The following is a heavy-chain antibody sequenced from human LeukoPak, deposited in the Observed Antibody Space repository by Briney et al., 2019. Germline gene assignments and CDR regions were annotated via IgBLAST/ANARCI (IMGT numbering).Heavy chain of an antibody. Sequence: PSETLSLTCTVSGGSINGGDYYWSWIRQPPGKGLEWIGYIYYSGSAYYNPSLRSRVAISVDTSRNQLSLKLSSVTAADTALYYCARRRYYDGSGYLEWGQGTLLSVSS. D-gene: IGHD3-22*01. J-gene: IGHJ1*01. CDR1: GGSINGGDYY. V-gene: IGHV4-30-4*08. CDR2: IYYSGSA. CDR3: ARRRYYDGSGYLE.